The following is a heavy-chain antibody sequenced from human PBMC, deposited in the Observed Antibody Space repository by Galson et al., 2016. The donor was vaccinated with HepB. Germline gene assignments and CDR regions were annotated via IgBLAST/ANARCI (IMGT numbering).Heavy chain of an antibody. CDR2: ITGSGGST. V-gene: IGHV3-23*01. J-gene: IGHJ4*02. Sequence: SLRLSCAASGFTFSSYAMSWVRQAPGEGLEWVSGITGSGGSTYYADSVKGRFTISRDDSKNTLYLQMNSPRAEDTAVYYCAKRPDWNYAAYYFDYWGQGTLVTVSS. D-gene: IGHD1-7*01. CDR3: AKRPDWNYAAYYFDY. CDR1: GFTFSSYA.